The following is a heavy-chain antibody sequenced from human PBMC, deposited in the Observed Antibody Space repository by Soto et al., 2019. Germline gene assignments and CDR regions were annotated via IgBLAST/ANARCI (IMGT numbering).Heavy chain of an antibody. CDR2: VSASGVSA. J-gene: IGHJ5*01. V-gene: IGHV3-23*01. Sequence: VQLLDSGGGLVQPGGSLRLSCAAAGFTFNNFAMAWVRQAPGKGLQWVSGVSASGVSAYSADSVKGRFTISRDNSKNTLYLQMNNLRVEDTALYYCAKGYYYDRSWFDSWGQGTLVTVSS. CDR1: GFTFNNFA. CDR3: AKGYYYDRSWFDS. D-gene: IGHD3-22*01.